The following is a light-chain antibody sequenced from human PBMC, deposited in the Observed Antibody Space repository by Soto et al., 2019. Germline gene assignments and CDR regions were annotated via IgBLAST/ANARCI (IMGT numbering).Light chain of an antibody. CDR1: QGIGKD. Sequence: AIRVTQSPSSLSASVGDRVTISCRASQGIGKDLGWYQQKPGKAPKILIYEASTLQTGVASRLSVSEYGTDFTHTISSLRPEDFATYYCLQDYVYPWTFGQGTRVEV. CDR2: EAS. V-gene: IGKV1-6*01. J-gene: IGKJ1*01. CDR3: LQDYVYPWT.